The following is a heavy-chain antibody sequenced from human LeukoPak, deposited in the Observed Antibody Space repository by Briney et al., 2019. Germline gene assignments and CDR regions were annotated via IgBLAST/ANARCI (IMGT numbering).Heavy chain of an antibody. D-gene: IGHD1-26*01. CDR1: GFTFSTYS. J-gene: IGHJ6*03. CDR2: ISYDGSNK. V-gene: IGHV3-30*04. CDR3: ARDGRDYMDV. Sequence: GGSLRLSCAASGFTFSTYSIHWVRQAPGKGLEWVAVISYDGSNKYYADSVKGRFTISRDNSKNTLYLQMNSLRAEDTAVYYCARDGRDYMDVWGKGTTVTVSS.